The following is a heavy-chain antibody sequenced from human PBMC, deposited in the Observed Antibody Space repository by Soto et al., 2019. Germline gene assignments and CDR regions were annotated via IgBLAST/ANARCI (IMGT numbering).Heavy chain of an antibody. CDR2: IYYTGST. CDR3: ASLGHIAATGSYGYFFDY. CDR1: SDSISSYY. Sequence: SETLSLTCTVSSDSISSYYWSWIRQPPGRELKWIGYIYYTGSTNYNPSLKSRDTISGDASKMQFSLKLSSVTAADTALYYCASLGHIAATGSYGYFFDYWGQGILVTVSS. V-gene: IGHV4-59*01. D-gene: IGHD6-13*01. J-gene: IGHJ4*02.